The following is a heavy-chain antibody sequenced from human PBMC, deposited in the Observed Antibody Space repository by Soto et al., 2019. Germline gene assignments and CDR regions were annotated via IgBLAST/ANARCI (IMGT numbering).Heavy chain of an antibody. J-gene: IGHJ6*02. V-gene: IGHV3-30-3*01. CDR1: RFTFSSYT. CDR3: WCGGEPLNQRDVYYYYNMDV. CDR2: ISYDGSNK. Sequence: GGSLRLSCAASRFTFSSYTMHWVRQAPGKGLEWVAVISYDGSNKYYADSGKGRFTISRDNSKNTLYLQMNSLRAEDTAVYYCWCGGEPLNQRDVYYYYNMDVWGQGTTVTVSS. D-gene: IGHD3-10*01.